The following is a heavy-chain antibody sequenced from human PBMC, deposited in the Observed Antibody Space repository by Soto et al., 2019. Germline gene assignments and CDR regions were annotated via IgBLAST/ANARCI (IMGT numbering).Heavy chain of an antibody. J-gene: IGHJ4*02. Sequence: PGGSLRLSCAASGFTFSSYGMHWVRQAPGKGLEWVAVISHDGSNKYYADSVKGRFTISRDNSKNTLYLQMNSLRAEDTAVYYCAKENPERSSSSFDYWGQGTLVTVSS. CDR3: AKENPERSSSSFDY. CDR1: GFTFSSYG. D-gene: IGHD6-6*01. CDR2: ISHDGSNK. V-gene: IGHV3-30*18.